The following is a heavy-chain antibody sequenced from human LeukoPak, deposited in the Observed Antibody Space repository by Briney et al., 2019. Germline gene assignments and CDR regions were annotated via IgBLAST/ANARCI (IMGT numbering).Heavy chain of an antibody. CDR1: GFTFSSYS. V-gene: IGHV3-48*01. CDR2: ISSSSSTI. CDR3: ASEPLIDY. Sequence: PGGSLRLSCAASGFTFSSYSMNRVRQAPGKGLEWVSYISSSSSTIYYADSVKGRFTISRDNAKNSLYLQMNSLRAEDTAVYYCASEPLIDYWGQGTLVTVSS. J-gene: IGHJ4*02.